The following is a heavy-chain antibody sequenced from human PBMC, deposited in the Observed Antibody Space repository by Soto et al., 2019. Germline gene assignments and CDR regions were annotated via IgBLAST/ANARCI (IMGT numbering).Heavy chain of an antibody. Sequence: GSLSLSCAASGFTFSSYAMSWVRQAPGKGLEWVSAISGSGGSTYYADSVKGRFTISRDNSKNTLYLQMNSLRAEDTAVYYCAKVGGVVLMVYADPFDYWGQGTLVTVSS. CDR1: GFTFSSYA. CDR3: AKVGGVVLMVYADPFDY. V-gene: IGHV3-23*01. D-gene: IGHD2-8*01. J-gene: IGHJ4*02. CDR2: ISGSGGST.